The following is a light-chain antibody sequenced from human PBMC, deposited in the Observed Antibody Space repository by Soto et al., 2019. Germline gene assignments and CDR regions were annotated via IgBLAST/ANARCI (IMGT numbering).Light chain of an antibody. CDR3: QHYNSYSEA. Sequence: DIQRTKFPSTLSQSVGARFTLPSRASQSISSCLAWYQQKPGKAPKLLIYKASSLQSGVPSRFSGSGSGTEFTLTISSLQPDDFATYYCQHYNSYSEAFGQGTKVDIK. CDR1: QSISSC. V-gene: IGKV1-5*03. J-gene: IGKJ1*01. CDR2: KAS.